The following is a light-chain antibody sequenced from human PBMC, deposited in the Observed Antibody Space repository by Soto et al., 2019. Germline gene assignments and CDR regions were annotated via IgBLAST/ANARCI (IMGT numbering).Light chain of an antibody. CDR2: GVS. Sequence: EIVLTQTPDTLSLSPGQRDTLSCRASQSVRSDYFAWYQQKPGQAPRVIIFGVSTRATGVPDRFSGSGSGTDFTLTISRLEPEDFALYYCQQYGNSPLTFGGGTNVEIK. CDR3: QQYGNSPLT. V-gene: IGKV3-20*01. CDR1: QSVRSDY. J-gene: IGKJ4*01.